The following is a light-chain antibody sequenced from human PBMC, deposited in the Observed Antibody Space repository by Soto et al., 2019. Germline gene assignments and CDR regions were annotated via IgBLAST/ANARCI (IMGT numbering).Light chain of an antibody. Sequence: QSVLTQPASVSGSPGQSITISCSGFRSDVGDYNYVSWYQQHAGKVPKLIIYEVTNRPLGVSNRFSGSKSGYTASLTISGLQTDDEADYYCSSYTSSIRIFGGGTKLTVL. CDR3: SSYTSSIRI. V-gene: IGLV2-14*01. CDR2: EVT. J-gene: IGLJ2*01. CDR1: RSDVGDYNY.